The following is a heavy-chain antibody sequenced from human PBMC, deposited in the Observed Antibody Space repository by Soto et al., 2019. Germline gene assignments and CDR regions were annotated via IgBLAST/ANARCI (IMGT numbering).Heavy chain of an antibody. CDR1: GYTFIRYG. J-gene: IGHJ6*02. D-gene: IGHD3-16*01. Sequence: QVQLVQSAAEVKKPGASVKVSCQASGYTFIRYGITWVRQAPGQGLEWMGWISPYNDYTIHAQKFQGRLTMTTDTTTRITYMAVEGLKAADTAVHYCARGGYYDNSWGKLSHYGLDVWGQGTSVTVSS. CDR3: ARGGYYDNSWGKLSHYGLDV. V-gene: IGHV1-18*01. CDR2: ISPYNDYT.